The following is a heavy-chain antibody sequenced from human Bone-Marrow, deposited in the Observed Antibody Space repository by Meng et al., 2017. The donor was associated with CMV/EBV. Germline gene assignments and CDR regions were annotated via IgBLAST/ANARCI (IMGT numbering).Heavy chain of an antibody. CDR3: ASKGDRGMDV. V-gene: IGHV3-7*01. Sequence: ETLSLTCAASGFTFSSYWMSWVRQAPGKGLEWVANIKQDGSEKYYVDSVKGRFTISRDNAKNTLYLQMNNLRAEDTAVYYCASKGDRGMDVWGQGTTVTVSS. D-gene: IGHD3-16*01. CDR2: IKQDGSEK. CDR1: GFTFSSYW. J-gene: IGHJ6*02.